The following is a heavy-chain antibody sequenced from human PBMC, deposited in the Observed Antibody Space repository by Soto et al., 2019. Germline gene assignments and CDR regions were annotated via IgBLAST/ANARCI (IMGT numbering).Heavy chain of an antibody. J-gene: IGHJ6*02. D-gene: IGHD1-20*01. CDR2: INPNSGGT. CDR3: AREGYNWNYHYGMDV. CDR1: GYTFTGYY. Sequence: GASVKVSCKASGYTFTGYYMHWVRQAPGQGLEWMGWINPNSGGTNYAQKFQGWVTMTRDTSISTAYMELSRLRSDDTAVYYCAREGYNWNYHYGMDVWGQGTTVPSP. V-gene: IGHV1-2*04.